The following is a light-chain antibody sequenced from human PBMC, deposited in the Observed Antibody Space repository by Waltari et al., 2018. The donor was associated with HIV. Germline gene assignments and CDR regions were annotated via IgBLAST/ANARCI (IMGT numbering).Light chain of an antibody. V-gene: IGKV3-20*01. CDR3: QQYATSPPT. CDR2: GAS. J-gene: IGKJ1*01. Sequence: EIVLPQSPGTLSLSPGERATLSCRTSQSVSRSYLAWYHQKPGQAPRLLIYGASSRATGIPDRFSGSGSGTDFTLTINRLEPEDFAVYYCQQYATSPPTFGQGTKVEIK. CDR1: QSVSRSY.